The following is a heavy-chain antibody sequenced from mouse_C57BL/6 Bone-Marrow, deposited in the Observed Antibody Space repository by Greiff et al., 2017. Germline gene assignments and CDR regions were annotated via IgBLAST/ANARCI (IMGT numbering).Heavy chain of an antibody. V-gene: IGHV1-9*01. CDR1: GYTFTGYW. J-gene: IGHJ1*03. CDR3: ANHDGYYVDWYFDV. Sequence: VKLMESGAELMKPGASVKLSCKATGYTFTGYWIEWVKQRPGHGLEWIGEILPGSGSTNYNEKFKGKATFTADTSSNTAYMQLSSLTTEDSAIYYCANHDGYYVDWYFDVWGTGTTVTVSS. D-gene: IGHD2-3*01. CDR2: ILPGSGST.